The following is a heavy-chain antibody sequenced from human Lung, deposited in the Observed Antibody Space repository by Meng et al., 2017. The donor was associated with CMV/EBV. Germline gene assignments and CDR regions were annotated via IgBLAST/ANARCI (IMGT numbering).Heavy chain of an antibody. CDR3: TTDRPRSGGKTHDY. J-gene: IGHJ4*02. CDR2: IKSKFDGETT. CDR1: GSGFIFSNLW. Sequence: EVQLLESGGGLIQPAKSLRLSCTGSGSGFIFSNLWINWVRQAPGKGLEWVGRIKSKFDGETTDYAAPVKGRFTISRDDSRNTLYLYMNSLKTEDTAVYYCTTDRPRSGGKTHDYWGQGTLVTVSS. D-gene: IGHD4-23*01. V-gene: IGHV3-15*01.